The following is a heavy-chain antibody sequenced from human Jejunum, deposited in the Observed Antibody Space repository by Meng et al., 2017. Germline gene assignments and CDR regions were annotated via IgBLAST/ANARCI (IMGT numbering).Heavy chain of an antibody. CDR3: VNRAGSGGYFDF. D-gene: IGHD2-8*02. Sequence: GESPKTPCAASGFTFCTYWVHWVRQAPGKGPVWVSRIYSDETTTNYADSVKGRFTISRDNAKNTLYLQMTSLRADDTAMYYCVNRAGSGGYFDFWGQGTVVTVSS. V-gene: IGHV3-74*01. CDR1: GFTFCTYW. CDR2: IYSDETTT. J-gene: IGHJ4*01.